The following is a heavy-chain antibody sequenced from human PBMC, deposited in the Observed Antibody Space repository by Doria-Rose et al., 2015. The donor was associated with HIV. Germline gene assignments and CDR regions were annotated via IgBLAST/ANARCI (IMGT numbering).Heavy chain of an antibody. V-gene: IGHV2-26*01. CDR1: GVSLSSPGMG. CDR2: IFSDDER. D-gene: IGHD6-13*01. J-gene: IGHJ4*02. Sequence: SGPVLVKPTETLTLTCTVSGVSLSSPGMGVSWIRQPPGKALEWLANIFSDDERPYKPSLKSRLTISRGTSKSQVALTMTDMDPVDTSTYYCARIKSSRWYHKYYFDFWGQGALVIVSA. CDR3: ARIKSSRWYHKYYFDF.